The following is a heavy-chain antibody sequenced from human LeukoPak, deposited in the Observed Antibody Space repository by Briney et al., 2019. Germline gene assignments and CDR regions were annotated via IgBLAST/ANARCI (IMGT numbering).Heavy chain of an antibody. CDR1: GFTVRRYA. J-gene: IGHJ4*02. CDR3: AKEDDYNYIDY. V-gene: IGHV3-23*01. CDR2: ISGSGATT. Sequence: PGGSLRLSCAASGFTVRRYAMSWVRQAPGKGVEWGSTISGSGATTYYADSVKGRFTIARDNSKNTLYLQVHNLRAEDTAVYYCAKEDDYNYIDYWGQGTLVTVSS. D-gene: IGHD5-24*01.